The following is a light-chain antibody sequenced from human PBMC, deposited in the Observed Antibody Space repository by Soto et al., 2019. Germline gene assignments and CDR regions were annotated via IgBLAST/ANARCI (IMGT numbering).Light chain of an antibody. V-gene: IGKV3-20*01. CDR1: QSVSSSY. CDR3: QQFSSSVYT. Sequence: EIVLTQSPATLSLSPGERATLSCRASQSVSSSYLAWYQQKPGQAPRLLIYGASTRATGIPDRFSGSGSGTDFTLTIRRLEPEDFAVYYCQQFSSSVYTFGQGTKLDIK. CDR2: GAS. J-gene: IGKJ2*01.